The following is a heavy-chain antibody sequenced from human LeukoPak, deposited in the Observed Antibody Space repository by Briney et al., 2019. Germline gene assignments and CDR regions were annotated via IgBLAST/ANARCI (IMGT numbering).Heavy chain of an antibody. D-gene: IGHD2-2*02. Sequence: PSETLSLTCTVSGGSISSYYWSWIRQPPGKGLEWIGYIYYSGSTNYNPSLKSRVTISVDTSKNQFSLKLSSVTAADTAVYYCARHAVVPAAIGGDWFDPWGQGTLVTVSS. V-gene: IGHV4-59*08. CDR1: GGSISSYY. CDR2: IYYSGST. J-gene: IGHJ5*02. CDR3: ARHAVVPAAIGGDWFDP.